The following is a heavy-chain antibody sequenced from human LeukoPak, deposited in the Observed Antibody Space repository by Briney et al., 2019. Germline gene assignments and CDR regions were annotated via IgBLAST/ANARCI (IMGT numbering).Heavy chain of an antibody. Sequence: QPGGSLRLSCAASGFTFSSYEMNWVRQAPGKGLEWVSYISSSGSTIYYADPVKGRFTISRDNAKNSLYLQMDSLRAEDTAVYYCARASYSSSWIFDPWGQGTLVTVSS. J-gene: IGHJ5*02. D-gene: IGHD6-13*01. CDR1: GFTFSSYE. CDR2: ISSSGSTI. V-gene: IGHV3-48*03. CDR3: ARASYSSSWIFDP.